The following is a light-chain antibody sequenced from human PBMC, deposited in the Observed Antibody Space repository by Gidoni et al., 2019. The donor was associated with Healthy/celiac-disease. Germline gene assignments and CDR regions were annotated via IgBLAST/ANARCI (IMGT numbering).Light chain of an antibody. J-gene: IGKJ2*01. Sequence: ELVLTQSPGTLSLSPGERATISCRASQSVSSSYLAWYQQKPGQAPRLLIYGASSRATGIPDRFSGSGSGTDFTLTISRLEPEDFAVYYCQQYGSSLYTFGQGTKLENK. CDR2: GAS. CDR3: QQYGSSLYT. V-gene: IGKV3-20*01. CDR1: QSVSSSY.